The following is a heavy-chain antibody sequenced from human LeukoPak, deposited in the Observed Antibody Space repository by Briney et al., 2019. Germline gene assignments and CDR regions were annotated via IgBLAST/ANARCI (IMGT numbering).Heavy chain of an antibody. CDR3: ARAPYDILTGYFLFDS. CDR1: GGSISNYY. Sequence: PSETLSLTCTVSGGSISNYYWSWIRQPPGKGLEWIGYIYYSGSTNYNPSLKSRVTISVDTSKNQFSLKVSSVTAADTAVYYCARAPYDILTGYFLFDSWGQGTLITVSS. J-gene: IGHJ4*02. D-gene: IGHD3-9*01. V-gene: IGHV4-59*01. CDR2: IYYSGST.